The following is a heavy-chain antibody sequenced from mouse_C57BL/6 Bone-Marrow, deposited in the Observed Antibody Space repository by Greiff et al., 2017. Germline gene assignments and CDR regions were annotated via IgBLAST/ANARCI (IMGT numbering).Heavy chain of an antibody. CDR3: TRDYYYVDY. Sequence: EVQRVESGEGLVKPGGSLTLSCAASGFTFSSYAMSWVRQTPEKRLEWVAYISSGGDYIYYADTVKGRFTISRDNARNTLYLQMSSLKSEDTAMYYCTRDYYYVDYWGQGTTLTVSS. D-gene: IGHD1-1*01. CDR2: ISSGGDYI. V-gene: IGHV5-9-1*02. J-gene: IGHJ2*01. CDR1: GFTFSSYA.